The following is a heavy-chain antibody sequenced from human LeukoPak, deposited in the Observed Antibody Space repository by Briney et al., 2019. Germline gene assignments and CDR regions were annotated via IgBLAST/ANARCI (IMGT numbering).Heavy chain of an antibody. V-gene: IGHV1-18*01. Sequence: ASVKVSCKASGYTFTSYGISWVRHAPGQGLEWMGWISAYNGNTNYAQKLQGRVTMTTDTSTSTAYMELRSLRSDDTAVYYCARAHEGIEYCSGGSCGSNWFDPWGQGTLVTVSS. CDR3: ARAHEGIEYCSGGSCGSNWFDP. J-gene: IGHJ5*02. CDR1: GYTFTSYG. D-gene: IGHD2-15*01. CDR2: ISAYNGNT.